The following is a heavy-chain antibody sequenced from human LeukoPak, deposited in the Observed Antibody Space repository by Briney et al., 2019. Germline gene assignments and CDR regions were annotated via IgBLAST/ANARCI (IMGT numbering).Heavy chain of an antibody. J-gene: IGHJ3*02. D-gene: IGHD1-14*01. V-gene: IGHV4-59*01. CDR1: GDSISGYY. CDR3: ARDRISINALDM. CDR2: IYYSGSI. Sequence: SETLSLTCTVSGDSISGYYWTWIRQPPGKGLDWIGYIYYSGSINYNPSLKSRLTISVDTSKNQFSLKLTSVTAADTALYYCARDRISINALDMWGQGTMVTVSS.